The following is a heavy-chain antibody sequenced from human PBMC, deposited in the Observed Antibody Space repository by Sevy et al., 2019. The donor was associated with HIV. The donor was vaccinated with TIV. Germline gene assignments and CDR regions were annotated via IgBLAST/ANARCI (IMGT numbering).Heavy chain of an antibody. CDR3: TTTTIINTYYGMDI. J-gene: IGHJ6*02. D-gene: IGHD4-4*01. Sequence: VGSLRLSCAASGFTFSDSAIHWVRQASGKGLEWVGRIRSKADSYATAYAASVKGRFTCVRDDSKNTAYLQMNSLRTEDTAVYYCTTTTIINTYYGMDIWGQGTTVTVSS. CDR2: IRSKADSYAT. CDR1: GFTFSDSA. V-gene: IGHV3-73*01.